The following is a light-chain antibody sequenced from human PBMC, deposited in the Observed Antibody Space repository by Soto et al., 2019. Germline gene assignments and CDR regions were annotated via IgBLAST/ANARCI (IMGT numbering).Light chain of an antibody. CDR2: GAS. CDR3: QQYGSSPRT. J-gene: IGKJ1*01. CDR1: QSVSSSY. Sequence: EIVLTQSPGTLSLSPGERATLSCRASQSVSSSYLAWYQQKPGQAPRLLIYGASSRATGIPDRFSGSGSGTDFTLTSSRLEPEEFAVYYCQQYGSSPRTFGQWTKVEIE. V-gene: IGKV3-20*01.